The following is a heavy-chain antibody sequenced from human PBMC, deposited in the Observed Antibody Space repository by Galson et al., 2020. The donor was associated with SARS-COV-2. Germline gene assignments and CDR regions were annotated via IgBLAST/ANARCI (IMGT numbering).Heavy chain of an antibody. CDR2: INHSGST. V-gene: IGHV4-34*01. Sequence: SETLSLTCAVYGGSFSGYYWSWIRQPPGKGLEWIGEINHSGSTNYNPSLKSRVTISVDTSKNQFSLKLSSVTAADTAVYYCARDGVYCTNGVCKSYYYYGMDVWGQGTTVTVSS. CDR1: GGSFSGYY. D-gene: IGHD2-8*01. CDR3: ARDGVYCTNGVCKSYYYYGMDV. J-gene: IGHJ6*02.